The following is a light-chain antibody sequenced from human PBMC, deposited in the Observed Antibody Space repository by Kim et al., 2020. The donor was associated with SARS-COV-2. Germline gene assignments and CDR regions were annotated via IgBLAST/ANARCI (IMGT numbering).Light chain of an antibody. Sequence: EIVMTQSPATLSVSPGERATLSCRASQSVSSNLAWYQQTPGQAPRLLISGASTRATGIPARFSGSGSGTEFTLTISSLRSEDFAVYYCQQYSNWPLTFGGGTKVDIK. V-gene: IGKV3-15*01. J-gene: IGKJ4*01. CDR3: QQYSNWPLT. CDR2: GAS. CDR1: QSVSSN.